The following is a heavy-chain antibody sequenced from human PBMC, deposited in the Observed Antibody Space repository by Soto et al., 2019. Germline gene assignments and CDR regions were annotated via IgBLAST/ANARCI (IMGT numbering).Heavy chain of an antibody. D-gene: IGHD1-1*01. J-gene: IGHJ6*02. CDR2: TYSGDST. CDR3: ATDSVHDYYYGMDV. Sequence: GGSLRLSCAASGFTVSSSYMSWVRQAPGKGLEWVSLTYSGDSTYYADSMKGRFTISRDNSKNTLYLQMNSLRAEDTAVYYCATDSVHDYYYGMDVWGQGTTVTVSS. CDR1: GFTVSSSY. V-gene: IGHV3-53*01.